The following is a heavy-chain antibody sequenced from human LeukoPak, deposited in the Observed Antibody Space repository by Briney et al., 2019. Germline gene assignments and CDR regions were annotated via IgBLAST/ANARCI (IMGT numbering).Heavy chain of an antibody. V-gene: IGHV1-2*02. CDR3: ARDRYGDGFAHLDY. J-gene: IGHJ4*02. D-gene: IGHD5-24*01. Sequence: ASVKVSCKASGYTFTGYYMHWVRQAPGQGLGWMGWINPNSGGTNYAQKFQGRVTMTRDTSITTAYMDLSRLTSDDTAVYYCARDRYGDGFAHLDYWGQGALVTVSS. CDR1: GYTFTGYY. CDR2: INPNSGGT.